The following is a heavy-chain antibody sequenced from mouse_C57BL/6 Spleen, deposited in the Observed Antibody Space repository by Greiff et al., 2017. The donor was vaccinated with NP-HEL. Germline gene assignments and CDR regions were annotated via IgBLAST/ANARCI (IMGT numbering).Heavy chain of an antibody. CDR1: GYTFTSYW. D-gene: IGHD1-1*01. CDR2: IHPNSCST. J-gene: IGHJ1*03. Sequence: QVQLQQPGAELVKPGASVKLSCKASGYTFTSYWMHWVKQRPGQGLEWIGMIHPNSCSTNYNEKFTSKATLTVDKSSSTAYMQLSSLTSEDSAVYYCARSNYYGSSYDWYFDVWGTGTTVTVSS. CDR3: ARSNYYGSSYDWYFDV. V-gene: IGHV1-64*01.